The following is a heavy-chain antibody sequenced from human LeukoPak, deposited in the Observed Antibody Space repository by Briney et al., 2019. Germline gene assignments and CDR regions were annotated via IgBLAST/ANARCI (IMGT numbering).Heavy chain of an antibody. V-gene: IGHV3-43D*04. CDR1: GFTFDDYA. CDR3: AAADKFWSPVDD. J-gene: IGHJ4*02. D-gene: IGHD6-13*01. Sequence: GGSLRLSCAASGFTFDDYAMHWVRQAPGKGLEWVSLISWEGGSTYYADSVKGRFTISRDNSKNSLYLQMNSLRAEDTALYYCAAADKFWSPVDDWGQGTLVTVSS. CDR2: ISWEGGST.